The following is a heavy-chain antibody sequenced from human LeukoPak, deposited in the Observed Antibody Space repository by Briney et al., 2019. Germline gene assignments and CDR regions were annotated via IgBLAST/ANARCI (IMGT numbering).Heavy chain of an antibody. D-gene: IGHD3-22*01. Sequence: GASVKVSCKASGYTFTGYYMHWVRQAPGQGLEWMGWINPNSGGTNYAQKFQGRVTMTRDTSISTAYVELSRLRSDDTAVYYCARDRAPYYYDSSGYYYTDAFDIWGQGTMVTVSS. CDR1: GYTFTGYY. V-gene: IGHV1-2*02. J-gene: IGHJ3*02. CDR2: INPNSGGT. CDR3: ARDRAPYYYDSSGYYYTDAFDI.